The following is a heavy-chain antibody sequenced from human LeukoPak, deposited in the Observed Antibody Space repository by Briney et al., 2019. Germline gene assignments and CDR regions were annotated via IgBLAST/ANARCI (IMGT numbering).Heavy chain of an antibody. CDR2: INPSGGST. CDR3: ARANIIMVRGVFDY. V-gene: IGHV1-46*01. J-gene: IGHJ4*02. Sequence: ASVKVSCKASGYTFTDYFLHWVRQAPGQGLEWMGIINPSGGSTSYAQKFQGRVTMTRDMSTSTVYMELSSLRSEDTAVYYCARANIIMVRGVFDYWGQGTLVTVSS. D-gene: IGHD3-10*01. CDR1: GYTFTDYF.